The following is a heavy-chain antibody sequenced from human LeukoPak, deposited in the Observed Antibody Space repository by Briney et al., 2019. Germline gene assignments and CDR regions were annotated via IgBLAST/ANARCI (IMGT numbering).Heavy chain of an antibody. V-gene: IGHV5-51*01. CDR2: IYPGDSAT. CDR1: GYSFTAYW. D-gene: IGHD3-16*01. Sequence: GESLKISCRGSGYSFTAYWIAWVRQMPGKGLEWMATIYPGDSATTYSPSFQGQVTISADKSITTAYLQWSSLKASDTAMYYCARPAAGLGGFDYWGQGTLVTVSS. J-gene: IGHJ4*02. CDR3: ARPAAGLGGFDY.